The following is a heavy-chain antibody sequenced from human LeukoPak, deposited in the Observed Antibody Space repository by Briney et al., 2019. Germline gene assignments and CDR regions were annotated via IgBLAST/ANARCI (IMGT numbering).Heavy chain of an antibody. J-gene: IGHJ4*02. CDR3: ARESITMIAPDDY. CDR2: INPSGGSA. V-gene: IGHV1-46*01. CDR1: GYTFTSYY. Sequence: GASVKVSCKASGYTFTSYYMHWVRQAPGQGLGWMGIINPSGGSASYAQKFQGRVTMTRDTSTSTVYMELSSLRSEDTAVYYCARESITMIAPDDYWGQGTLVTVSS. D-gene: IGHD3-22*01.